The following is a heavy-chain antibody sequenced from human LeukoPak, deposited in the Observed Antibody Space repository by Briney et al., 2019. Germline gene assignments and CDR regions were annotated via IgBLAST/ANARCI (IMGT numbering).Heavy chain of an antibody. CDR3: ARGVRNYYDSSGYRRVTPDYFDY. J-gene: IGHJ4*02. D-gene: IGHD3-22*01. V-gene: IGHV4-59*01. CDR1: GDSLSKYF. Sequence: SETLSLTCSVSGDSLSKYFWSWIRQSPGKGLEWIGYIHYSGSTNYNPSLKNRITMSVDTSKNQFSLKLSSVTAADTAVYYCARGVRNYYDSSGYRRVTPDYFDYWGQGTLVTVSS. CDR2: IHYSGST.